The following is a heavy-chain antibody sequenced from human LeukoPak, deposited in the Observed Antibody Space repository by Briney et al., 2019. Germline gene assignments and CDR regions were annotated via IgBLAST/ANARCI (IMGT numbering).Heavy chain of an antibody. CDR3: ATDRAEQQGVQLYYYFGMDV. D-gene: IGHD6-13*01. CDR2: IIPIRNAV. J-gene: IGHJ6*02. V-gene: IGHV1-69*04. CDR1: GYTFTSYG. Sequence: ASVKVSCKASGYTFTSYGISWVRQAPGQGLEWMGRIIPIRNAVNYAQKFQGRLTITAETSTSTAYMDLSSLRSEDTALYYCATDRAEQQGVQLYYYFGMDVWGQGTTVTVSS.